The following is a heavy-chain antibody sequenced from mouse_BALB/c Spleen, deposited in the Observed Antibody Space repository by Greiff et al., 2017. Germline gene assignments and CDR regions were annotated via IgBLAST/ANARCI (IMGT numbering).Heavy chain of an antibody. Sequence: VQLVESGPGLVAPSQSLSITCTVSGFSLTSYGVHWVRQPPGKGLEWLGVIWAGGSTNYNSALMSRLSISKDNSKSQVFLKMNSLQTDDTAMYYCARDGYDRAWFAYWGQGTLVTVSA. D-gene: IGHD2-14*01. CDR2: IWAGGST. V-gene: IGHV2-9*02. CDR3: ARDGYDRAWFAY. CDR1: GFSLTSYG. J-gene: IGHJ3*01.